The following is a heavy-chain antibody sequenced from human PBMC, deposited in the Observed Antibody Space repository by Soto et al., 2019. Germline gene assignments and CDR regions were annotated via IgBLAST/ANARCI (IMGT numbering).Heavy chain of an antibody. CDR1: GFTFSSSW. J-gene: IGHJ3*02. Sequence: GGSLRLSCAASGFTFSSSWMHWVRQAPGKGLVWVSRVSGDGSSTNYADSVKGRFTISRDNAKNTLYLQMNSLRAEDAAVYYCARRYYNSDAFDIWGQGTVVTVSS. CDR3: ARRYYNSDAFDI. V-gene: IGHV3-74*01. CDR2: VSGDGSST. D-gene: IGHD1-1*01.